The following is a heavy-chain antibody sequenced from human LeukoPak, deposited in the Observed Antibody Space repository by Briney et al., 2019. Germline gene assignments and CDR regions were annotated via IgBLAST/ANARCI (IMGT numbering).Heavy chain of an antibody. Sequence: GGSLRHSCAASGFTFSTYSMNWVRQAPGKGLEWVSSISSSSSYIYYADSVRGRFTISRDNAKNSLFLQMNSLRAEDTAVYYCAREYCSGGSCYSDAFDIWGQGTMVTVSS. V-gene: IGHV3-21*01. CDR2: ISSSSSYI. J-gene: IGHJ3*02. CDR1: GFTFSTYS. CDR3: AREYCSGGSCYSDAFDI. D-gene: IGHD2-15*01.